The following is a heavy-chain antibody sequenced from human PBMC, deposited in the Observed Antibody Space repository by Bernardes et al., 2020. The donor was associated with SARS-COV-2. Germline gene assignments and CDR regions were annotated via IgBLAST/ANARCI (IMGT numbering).Heavy chain of an antibody. D-gene: IGHD2-21*01. CDR3: ARDVSPFGHNSGAI. CDR2: ISGSGSNI. CDR1: GFTFNGYR. J-gene: IGHJ3*02. Sequence: GGSLRLSCAASGFTFNGYRMKWVRQAPGKGLEWVASISGSGSNIFYADSVKGRFTISRDNGKDTVYLQMNSLRVDDTARYYCARDVSPFGHNSGAIWGPGTMVTVSS. V-gene: IGHV3-21*01.